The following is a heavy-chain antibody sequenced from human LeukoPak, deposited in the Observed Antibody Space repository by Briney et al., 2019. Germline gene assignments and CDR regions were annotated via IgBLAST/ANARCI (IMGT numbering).Heavy chain of an antibody. CDR2: ISYDGSNK. Sequence: PGGSLRLSCAASGFTFSSYGMHWVRQAPGKGLEWVAVISYDGSNKYYADSVKGRFTISRDNSKNTLYLQMNSLRAEDTAVYYCAKEVDAFDIWAKGQWSPSLQ. V-gene: IGHV3-30*18. J-gene: IGHJ3*02. CDR3: AKEVDAFDI. CDR1: GFTFSSYG.